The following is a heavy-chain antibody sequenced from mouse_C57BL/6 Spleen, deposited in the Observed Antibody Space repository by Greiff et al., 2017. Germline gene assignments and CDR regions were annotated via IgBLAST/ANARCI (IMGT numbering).Heavy chain of an antibody. CDR1: GYTFTSYT. CDR2: ITPSSGYT. D-gene: IGHD1-1*01. V-gene: IGHV1-4*01. J-gene: IGHJ4*01. Sequence: QVQLQQSGAELARPGASVKMSCKASGYTFTSYTMHWVKQRPGQGLEWIGYITPSSGYTKYNQKFKDKATLTADKSSSTAYMQLSSLTSEDSAVYYCARGYYYGSSLYAMDYWGQGTSVTVSS. CDR3: ARGYYYGSSLYAMDY.